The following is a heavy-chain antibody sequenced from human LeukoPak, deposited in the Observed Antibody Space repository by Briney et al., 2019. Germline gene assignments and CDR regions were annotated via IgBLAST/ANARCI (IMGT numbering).Heavy chain of an antibody. CDR3: ARPKTGDEGAFDI. CDR2: IIPIFGTA. V-gene: IGHV1-69*05. CDR1: GGTFSSYA. Sequence: ASVKVSCKASGGTFSSYAISWVRQAPGQGLEWRGGIIPIFGTANYAQKFHGRVTITTDEATSTAYMELSSLRAEDTAVYYCARPKTGDEGAFDIWGQGTMVTVSS. D-gene: IGHD7-27*01. J-gene: IGHJ3*02.